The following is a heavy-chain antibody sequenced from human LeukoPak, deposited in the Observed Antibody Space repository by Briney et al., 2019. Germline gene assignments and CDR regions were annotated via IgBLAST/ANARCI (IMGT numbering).Heavy chain of an antibody. V-gene: IGHV3-23*01. Sequence: GGSLRLSCAASGFTFGSYGMSWVRQAPGKGLECVSFITPNADRTSYADSVEGRFTISRDNPRNTLYMQMNSLRDEDTALYYCAIMHGYYDGSGYWVQWGQGTLVTVSS. J-gene: IGHJ1*01. CDR2: ITPNADRT. D-gene: IGHD3-22*01. CDR3: AIMHGYYDGSGYWVQ. CDR1: GFTFGSYG.